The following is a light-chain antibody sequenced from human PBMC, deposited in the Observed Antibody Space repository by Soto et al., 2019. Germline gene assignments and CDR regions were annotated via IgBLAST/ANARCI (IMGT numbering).Light chain of an antibody. CDR2: SNN. CDR3: AAGDDSLNGYV. Sequence: QSVLTQPPSASGTPGQRVTISCSGSSSNIGSNTENWYQQLPGTAPKLLIYSNNQRPSGVPDRFSGSKSGTSASPAISGHQYEDEADYYCAAGDDSLNGYVFGAGTKGTVL. J-gene: IGLJ1*01. V-gene: IGLV1-44*01. CDR1: SSNIGSNT.